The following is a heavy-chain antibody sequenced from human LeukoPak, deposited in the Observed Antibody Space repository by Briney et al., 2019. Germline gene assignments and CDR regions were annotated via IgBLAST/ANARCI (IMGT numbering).Heavy chain of an antibody. D-gene: IGHD2-8*01. V-gene: IGHV4-39*01. CDR2: VYYSGST. CDR3: ARASFNVVFGNWFDP. CDR1: SGSIGSSSNY. J-gene: IGHJ5*02. Sequence: PSETLSLTCTISSGSIGSSSNYWGWIRQAPGKGLEWIGNVYYSGSTFYNPSLKSRVTISVDTSKNQFSLKLRSVTAADTAIYYCARASFNVVFGNWFDPWGQGTLVTVSS.